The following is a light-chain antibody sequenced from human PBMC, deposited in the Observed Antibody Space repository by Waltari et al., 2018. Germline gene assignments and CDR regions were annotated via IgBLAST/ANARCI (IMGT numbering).Light chain of an antibody. CDR3: CSSASSSTLL. CDR2: HVA. V-gene: IGLV2-23*02. J-gene: IGLJ2*01. Sequence: QSALTQPASVSGSPGQAITISGTGTSVGVGNYNLVDWYQQHPGKAPTLMIYHVAKRPSGVSHRFSGSKSGNTASLTISGLQAEDEADYFCCSSASSSTLLFGGGTKVSVL. CDR1: SVGVGNYNL.